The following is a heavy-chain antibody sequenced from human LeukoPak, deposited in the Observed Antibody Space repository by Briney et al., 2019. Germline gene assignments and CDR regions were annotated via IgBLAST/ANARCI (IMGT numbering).Heavy chain of an antibody. CDR2: INHSGST. J-gene: IGHJ6*03. D-gene: IGHD4-11*01. V-gene: IGHV4-34*01. CDR3: ARAYSNYYYYYYMDV. Sequence: SETLSLTCAVYGGSFSGYYWSWIRQPPGKGLEWIGEINHSGSTNYNPSLKSRVTISVDTSKNQFTLKLSSVAAADTAVYYCARAYSNYYYYYYMDVWGKGTTVTVSS. CDR1: GGSFSGYY.